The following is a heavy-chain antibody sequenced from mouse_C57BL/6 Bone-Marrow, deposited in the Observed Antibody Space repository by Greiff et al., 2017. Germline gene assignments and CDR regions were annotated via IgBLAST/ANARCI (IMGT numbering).Heavy chain of an antibody. CDR1: GYTFPSHW. CDR3: VRRRFPYYCDD. CDR2: LDPSDSYT. Sequence: QVQLKESGAELVLPGASVKLSCRASGYTFPSHWLHWVKQRPGQGLEWIGELDPSDSYTNYNQTFKGKSTLTVDKSSSTAYMQLSSLTSEDSAVYYCVRRRFPYYCDDWGQGTTLTVSS. V-gene: IGHV1-69*01. J-gene: IGHJ2*01.